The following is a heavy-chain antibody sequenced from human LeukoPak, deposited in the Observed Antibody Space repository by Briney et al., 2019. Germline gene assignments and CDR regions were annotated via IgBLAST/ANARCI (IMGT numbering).Heavy chain of an antibody. D-gene: IGHD6-19*01. CDR1: GFTFSSYA. Sequence: GGSLRLSCVASGFTFSSYAMSWVRQAPGKGLEWVSAISGSGGSTDYADSVKGRFTISRDNSKNTLYLQMDSLRAEDTAVYYCAKGSGYSSGWYFDYWGQGTLVTVSS. V-gene: IGHV3-23*01. CDR2: ISGSGGST. J-gene: IGHJ4*02. CDR3: AKGSGYSSGWYFDY.